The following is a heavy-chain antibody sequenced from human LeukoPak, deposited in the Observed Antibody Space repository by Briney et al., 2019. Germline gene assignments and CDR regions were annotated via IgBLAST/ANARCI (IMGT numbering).Heavy chain of an antibody. D-gene: IGHD3-22*01. CDR2: INHSGST. J-gene: IGHJ4*02. CDR3: ARVRDSSGYYSAGVDY. V-gene: IGHV4-34*01. Sequence: SETLSLTCAVYGGSFSGYYWSWIRQPPGKGLEWIGEINHSGSTNYNPSLKSRVTISVDTSKNQFSLKLSSVTAADTAVYYCARVRDSSGYYSAGVDYWGQGTLVTVSS. CDR1: GGSFSGYY.